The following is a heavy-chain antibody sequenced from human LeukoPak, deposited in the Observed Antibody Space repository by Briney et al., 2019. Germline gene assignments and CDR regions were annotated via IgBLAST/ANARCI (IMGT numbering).Heavy chain of an antibody. CDR3: AGHGGTGYSSSWYFC. J-gene: IGHJ4*02. CDR1: GFTFSKYW. V-gene: IGHV3-7*02. D-gene: IGHD6-13*01. CDR2: IKQDGSEK. Sequence: AGPLRLSCEASGFTFSKYWMSWVRQAPGKGLEWVANIKQDGSEKHYVDSVKGRFTISRDNAKNSLYLQMNSLRAEDTAVYYCAGHGGTGYSSSWYFCWGQGTLVTVSS.